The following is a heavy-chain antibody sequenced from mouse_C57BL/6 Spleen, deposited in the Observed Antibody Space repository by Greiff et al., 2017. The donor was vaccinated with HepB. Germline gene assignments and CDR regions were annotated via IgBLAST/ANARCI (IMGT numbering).Heavy chain of an antibody. CDR1: GFTFSDYG. Sequence: EVQVVESGGGLVKPGGSLKLSCAASGFTFSDYGMHWVRQAPEKGLEWVAYISSGSSTIYYADTVKGRFTISRDNAKNTLFLQMTSLRSEDTAMYYCARAITEFHHWYFDVWGTGTTVTVSS. D-gene: IGHD2-4*01. CDR2: ISSGSSTI. CDR3: ARAITEFHHWYFDV. V-gene: IGHV5-17*01. J-gene: IGHJ1*03.